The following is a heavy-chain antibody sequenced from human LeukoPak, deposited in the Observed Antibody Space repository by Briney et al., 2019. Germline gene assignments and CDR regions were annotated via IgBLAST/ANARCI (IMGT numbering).Heavy chain of an antibody. Sequence: TSETLSLTCSVSDYSISSGYYWGWIRPSPGKGLEWIGSISHSGNTYYNPSLKSRVTISVFASVDEFSLRLTSVTAADTAVYFCARHTLGYSAYNAGYFDYWGQGSLVTVSS. CDR1: DYSISSGYY. CDR2: ISHSGNT. D-gene: IGHD5-12*01. CDR3: ARHTLGYSAYNAGYFDY. J-gene: IGHJ4*02. V-gene: IGHV4-38-2*02.